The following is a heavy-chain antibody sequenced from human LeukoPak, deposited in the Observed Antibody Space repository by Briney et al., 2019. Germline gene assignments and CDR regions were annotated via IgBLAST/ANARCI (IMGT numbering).Heavy chain of an antibody. Sequence: PGGSLRLSCAASGFTFSSYSMNWVRQAPGKGLEWVSSISSSSSYIYYADSVKGRFTISRDNAKNSLYLQMNSLRAEDTAVYYCAREEKDSSSSGDAFDIWGQGTMVTVSS. CDR2: ISSSSSYI. J-gene: IGHJ3*02. D-gene: IGHD6-6*01. CDR3: AREEKDSSSSGDAFDI. CDR1: GFTFSSYS. V-gene: IGHV3-21*01.